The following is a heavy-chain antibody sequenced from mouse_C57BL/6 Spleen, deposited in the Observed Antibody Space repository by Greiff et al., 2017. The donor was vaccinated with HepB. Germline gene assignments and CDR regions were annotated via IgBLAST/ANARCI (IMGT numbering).Heavy chain of an antibody. CDR2: IDPSDSYT. CDR3: ARTGYYYGSSYKEGNLAY. D-gene: IGHD1-1*01. Sequence: QVQLQQPGAELVRPGTSVKLSCKASGYTFTSYWMHWVKQRPGQGLEWIGVIDPSDSYTNYNQKFKGKATLTVDTSSSTAYMQLSSLTSEDSAVYYCARTGYYYGSSYKEGNLAYWGQGTTLTVSS. CDR1: GYTFTSYW. V-gene: IGHV1-59*01. J-gene: IGHJ2*01.